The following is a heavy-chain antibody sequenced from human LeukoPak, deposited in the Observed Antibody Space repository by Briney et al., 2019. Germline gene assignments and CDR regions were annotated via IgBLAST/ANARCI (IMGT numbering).Heavy chain of an antibody. J-gene: IGHJ3*02. V-gene: IGHV1-18*01. CDR3: ARPVDDYGDLRAFDI. Sequence: ASVKVSCEASGYTFTSYGISWVRQAPGQGLEWMGWISAYNGNTNYAQKLQGRVTMTTDTSTSTAYMELRSLRSDDTAVYYCARPVDDYGDLRAFDIWGQGTMVTVSS. D-gene: IGHD4-17*01. CDR2: ISAYNGNT. CDR1: GYTFTSYG.